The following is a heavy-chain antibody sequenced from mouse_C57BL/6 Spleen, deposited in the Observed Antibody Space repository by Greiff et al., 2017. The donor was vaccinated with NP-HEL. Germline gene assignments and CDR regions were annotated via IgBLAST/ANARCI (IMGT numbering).Heavy chain of an antibody. D-gene: IGHD3-2*02. CDR3: ARDPTAQATAY. V-gene: IGHV3-6*01. CDR2: ISYDGSN. Sequence: EVKLVESGPGLVKPSQSLSLTCSVTGYSITSGYYWNWIRQFPGNKLEWMGYISYDGSNNYNPSLKNRISITRDTSKNQFFLKLNSVTTEDTATYYCARDPTAQATAYWGQGTLVTVSA. CDR1: GYSITSGYY. J-gene: IGHJ3*01.